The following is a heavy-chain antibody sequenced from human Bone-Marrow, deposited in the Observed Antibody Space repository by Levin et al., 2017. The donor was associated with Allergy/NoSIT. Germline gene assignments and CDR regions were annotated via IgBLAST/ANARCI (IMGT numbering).Heavy chain of an antibody. CDR2: VSWNSGTI. CDR3: ARHKDYGGNGYYYYGMDV. D-gene: IGHD4-23*01. V-gene: IGHV3-9*01. J-gene: IGHJ6*02. CDR1: GFTFTDYA. Sequence: LSLTCAASGFTFTDYAIHWIRQAPGRGLEWVSGVSWNSGTIGYADSVKGRFTIPRDNPKNSLYLQMNSLRTEDTALYFCARHKDYGGNGYYYYGMDVWGQETTVTVSS.